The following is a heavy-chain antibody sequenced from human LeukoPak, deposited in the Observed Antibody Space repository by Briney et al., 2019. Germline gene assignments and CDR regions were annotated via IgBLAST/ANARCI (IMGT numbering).Heavy chain of an antibody. Sequence: PSETLSLTCTVSGGSISSYYWSWIRQPPGKGLEWIGYIYYSGSTNYNPSLKSRVTISVDTSKNQFSLKLSSVTAADTAVYYCARVVYSSSSHHYYYYYMDVWGKGTTVTVSS. CDR2: IYYSGST. CDR3: ARVVYSSSSHHYYYYYMDV. D-gene: IGHD6-6*01. J-gene: IGHJ6*03. V-gene: IGHV4-59*01. CDR1: GGSISSYY.